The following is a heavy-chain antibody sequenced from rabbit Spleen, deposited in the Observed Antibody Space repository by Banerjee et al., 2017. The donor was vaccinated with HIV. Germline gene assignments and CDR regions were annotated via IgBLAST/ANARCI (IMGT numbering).Heavy chain of an antibody. D-gene: IGHD4-1*01. CDR1: GFDFSNYG. J-gene: IGHJ3*01. CDR2: IEPIFGRT. CDR3: AREGSDWGGTRLDL. Sequence: QEQLVESGGGLVQPGGSLKLSCKASGFDFSNYGVSWVRQAPGKGLEWIGYIEPIFGRTYYANWVNGRFTVSSHNAQNTLYLQLNSLTAADTATYFCAREGSDWGGTRLDLWGQGTLVTVS. V-gene: IGHV1S47*01.